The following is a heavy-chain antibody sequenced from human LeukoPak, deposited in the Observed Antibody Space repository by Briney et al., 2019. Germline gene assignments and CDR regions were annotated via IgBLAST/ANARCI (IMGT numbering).Heavy chain of an antibody. CDR2: ISYDGSNK. CDR1: GFTFSSYA. J-gene: IGHJ6*02. V-gene: IGHV3-30-3*01. Sequence: GRSLRLSCAASGFTFSSYAMHWVRQAPGKGLEWVAVISYDGSNKYYADSVKGRFTISRDNSKNTLYLQMNSLRAEDTAVYYCARDKGRDGYIIMAVWGQGTTVTVSS. CDR3: ARDKGRDGYIIMAV. D-gene: IGHD5-24*01.